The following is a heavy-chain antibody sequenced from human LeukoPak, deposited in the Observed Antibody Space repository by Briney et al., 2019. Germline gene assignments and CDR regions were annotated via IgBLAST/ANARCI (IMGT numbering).Heavy chain of an antibody. CDR1: GYTFTGYY. J-gene: IGHJ4*02. V-gene: IGHV1-2*02. CDR3: ARVIGGYYEYYFDY. D-gene: IGHD3-22*01. Sequence: ASVKVSCKASGYTFTGYYMHRVRQAPGQGVEWMGWINPNSGGTNYAQKFQVRGTMARDTSISTAYMELSRLRSDDTAVYYCARVIGGYYEYYFDYWGQGTLVTVSS. CDR2: INPNSGGT.